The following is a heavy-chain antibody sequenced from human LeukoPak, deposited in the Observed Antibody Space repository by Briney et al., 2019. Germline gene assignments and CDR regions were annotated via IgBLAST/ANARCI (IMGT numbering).Heavy chain of an antibody. D-gene: IGHD6-19*01. Sequence: ASVKVSCKASGYTFTDYNVHWVRQAPGQGLEWMGWINPNSGGTNYAQKFQGRVTMTRDTSISTAYMDLGRLTSDDTAVYYCARDLGRIGVTGTRGFDSWGQGTLVTVSS. CDR2: INPNSGGT. CDR1: GYTFTDYN. CDR3: ARDLGRIGVTGTRGFDS. J-gene: IGHJ4*02. V-gene: IGHV1-2*02.